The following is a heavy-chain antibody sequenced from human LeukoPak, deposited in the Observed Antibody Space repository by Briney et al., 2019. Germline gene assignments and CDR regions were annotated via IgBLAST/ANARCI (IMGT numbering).Heavy chain of an antibody. V-gene: IGHV3-30-3*01. CDR1: GFTFSSYA. CDR2: ISYDGSNK. D-gene: IGHD3-3*01. Sequence: PGGSLRLSCAASGFTFSSYAMHWVRQAPGKGLEWVAVISYDGSNKYYADSVKGRFTISRDNSKNTLYLQMNSLRAEDTAVYYCAGLNYSDFWSGPSSDYWGQGTLVTVSS. J-gene: IGHJ4*02. CDR3: AGLNYSDFWSGPSSDY.